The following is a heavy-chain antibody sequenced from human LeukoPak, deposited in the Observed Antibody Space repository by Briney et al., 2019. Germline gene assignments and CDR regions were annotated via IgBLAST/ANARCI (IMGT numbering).Heavy chain of an antibody. CDR1: GYTFTSYY. V-gene: IGHV1-46*01. J-gene: IGHJ5*02. D-gene: IGHD3-10*01. CDR2: INPSGGST. CDR3: ARGSGSYYKWAWFDP. Sequence: GASVKVSCKASGYTFTSYYMHWVRQAPGQGLEWMGIINPSGGSTSYAQKFQGRVTMTRDMSTSTVYMELSSLRSEDTAVYYCARGSGSYYKWAWFDPWGQGTLVTVSS.